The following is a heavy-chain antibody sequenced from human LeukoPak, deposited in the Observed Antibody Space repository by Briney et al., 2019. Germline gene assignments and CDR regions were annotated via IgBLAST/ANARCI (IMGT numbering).Heavy chain of an antibody. V-gene: IGHV1-2*02. D-gene: IGHD3-10*01. CDR2: INPNSGGT. CDR3: ARGGNRRGVIPPDY. Sequence: ASVKVSCKTSGYTFTGYYMYWVRQAPGQGLEWMGCINPNSGGTNYAQKFQGRVTMTRDTSISTAYMELSRLRSDDTAVYYCARGGNRRGVIPPDYWGQGTLVTVSS. J-gene: IGHJ4*02. CDR1: GYTFTGYY.